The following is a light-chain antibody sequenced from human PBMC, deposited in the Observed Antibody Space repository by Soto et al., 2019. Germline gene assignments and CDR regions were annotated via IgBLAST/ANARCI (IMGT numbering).Light chain of an antibody. CDR1: QSISRW. Sequence: DIQMTQSPSTPASVGDRVTLTCRASQSISRWLAWYQQKPGKAPKLLIHAAFNLQSGVPSRFSGSGSGTDFTLTISSLQPEDFATYYCQQSYSFPRTFGQGTKVDI. V-gene: IGKV1-39*01. J-gene: IGKJ1*01. CDR2: AAF. CDR3: QQSYSFPRT.